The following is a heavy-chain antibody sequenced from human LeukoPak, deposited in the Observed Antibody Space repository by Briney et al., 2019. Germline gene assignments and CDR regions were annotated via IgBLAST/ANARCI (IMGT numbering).Heavy chain of an antibody. V-gene: IGHV3-74*01. CDR2: VNSDGSST. Sequence: GGSLRLSCAASGFTFSTYAMTWVRQAPGKGLVWVSCVNSDGSSTRYANSVKGRFTISRDNAKNTLYLQMNSLRAEDTAVYYCGRVTAGNAFDIWGQGTMVTVSS. J-gene: IGHJ3*02. D-gene: IGHD6-13*01. CDR1: GFTFSTYA. CDR3: GRVTAGNAFDI.